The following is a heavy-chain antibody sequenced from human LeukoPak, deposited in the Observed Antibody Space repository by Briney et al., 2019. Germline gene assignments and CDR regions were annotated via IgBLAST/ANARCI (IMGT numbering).Heavy chain of an antibody. CDR3: ARDESTSSSSSSPDY. Sequence: GASVKVSCKASGYTFTSYGISWVRQAPGQGLEWMGWISAYNGNTNYAQKLQGRVTMTTDTSTSTAYMELRSLRSDDTAVYYCARDESTSSSSSSPDYWGQGTLVTVSS. CDR1: GYTFTSYG. V-gene: IGHV1-18*01. D-gene: IGHD6-6*01. J-gene: IGHJ4*02. CDR2: ISAYNGNT.